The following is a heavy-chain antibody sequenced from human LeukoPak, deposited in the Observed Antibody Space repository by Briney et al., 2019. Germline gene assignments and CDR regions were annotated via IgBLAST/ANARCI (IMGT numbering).Heavy chain of an antibody. CDR3: ARDLITGTGIDAFDI. Sequence: SQTLSLTCTVSGGSISSGDYYWSWIRQPPGKGLEWIGYIYYSGSTYYNPSLKSRVTISVDTSKNQFSLKLSSVTAADTAVYYCARDLITGTGIDAFDIWGQGTMVTVSS. CDR1: GGSISSGDYY. D-gene: IGHD1-7*01. CDR2: IYYSGST. V-gene: IGHV4-30-4*01. J-gene: IGHJ3*02.